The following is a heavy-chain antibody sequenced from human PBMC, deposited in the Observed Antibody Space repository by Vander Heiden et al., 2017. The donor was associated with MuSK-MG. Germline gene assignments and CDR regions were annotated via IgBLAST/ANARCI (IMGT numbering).Heavy chain of an antibody. CDR1: GFTFSTYW. CDR3: ARSRFLTDY. D-gene: IGHD3-3*01. Sequence: EVQLVASGGGLVQPGGSLRLSWAGSGFTFSTYWMTWARRAPGKGLEWVANIKQEGSEKNYVDSVKGRFTISRDNAKNSLYLQMNSLRAEDTAVYYCARSRFLTDYWGQGTLVTVSS. V-gene: IGHV3-7*01. J-gene: IGHJ4*02. CDR2: IKQEGSEK.